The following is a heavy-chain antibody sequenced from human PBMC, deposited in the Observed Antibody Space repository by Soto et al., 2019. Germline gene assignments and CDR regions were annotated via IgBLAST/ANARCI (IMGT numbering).Heavy chain of an antibody. CDR1: GFSFSDYY. J-gene: IGHJ4*02. CDR3: ATRGYNYGHDY. V-gene: IGHV3-11*05. Sequence: QVQLVESGGGLVKPGGSLRLSCAASGFSFSDYYMSWIRQAPGKALEWISYISSGSSYKSYADSVKGRFTISRDNAENSLYLQMTSLRAEDTAVYYCATRGYNYGHDYWGQGTLVTVSS. D-gene: IGHD5-18*01. CDR2: ISSGSSYK.